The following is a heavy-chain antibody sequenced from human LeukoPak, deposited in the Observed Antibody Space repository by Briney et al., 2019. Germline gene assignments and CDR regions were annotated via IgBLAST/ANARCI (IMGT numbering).Heavy chain of an antibody. Sequence: ASVKVSCKASGYTFTGYYMHWVRQAPGQGLEWMGWINPNSGGTNYAQKFQGRVTMTRDTSISTAYMELSRLRSDDTAVYYCARGGYSRSWPDAFDIWGQGTMVTVSS. D-gene: IGHD6-13*01. CDR2: INPNSGGT. CDR3: ARGGYSRSWPDAFDI. CDR1: GYTFTGYY. J-gene: IGHJ3*02. V-gene: IGHV1-2*02.